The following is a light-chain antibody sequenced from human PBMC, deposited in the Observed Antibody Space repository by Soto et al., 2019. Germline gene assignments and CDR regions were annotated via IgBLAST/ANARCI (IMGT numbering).Light chain of an antibody. CDR2: SAS. Sequence: IVMTQSPGTLSVSPGQRAILSCRASQSVSSNLAWYQQRPGQAPRLLIYSASSRHTDIPDRFSGGGSGTEFTLTVDSLQTEDFGVYYCQQYIVWPQTFGQGTKVEIK. CDR1: QSVSSN. J-gene: IGKJ1*01. V-gene: IGKV3-15*01. CDR3: QQYIVWPQT.